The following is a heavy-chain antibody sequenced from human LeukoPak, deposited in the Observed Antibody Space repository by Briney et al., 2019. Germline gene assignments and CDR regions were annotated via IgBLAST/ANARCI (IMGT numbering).Heavy chain of an antibody. CDR2: INHSGST. Sequence: SETLSLTCAVYGGSFSGYYWSWIRQPPGKGLEWIGEINHSGSTNYNPSLKSRVTISVDTSKNQFSLKRSSVTAADTAVYYCARGRAVDYWGQGTLVTVSS. D-gene: IGHD6-13*01. CDR3: ARGRAVDY. CDR1: GGSFSGYY. J-gene: IGHJ4*02. V-gene: IGHV4-34*01.